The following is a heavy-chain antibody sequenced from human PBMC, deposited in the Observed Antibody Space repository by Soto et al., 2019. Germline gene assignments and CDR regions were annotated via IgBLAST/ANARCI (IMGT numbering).Heavy chain of an antibody. J-gene: IGHJ6*02. CDR2: IDWDDGK. Sequence: SGPTLVNPTRPLTLTGTFSGFSLSTSGMYVSWIRQPPGKALEWLALIDWDDGKYYSTALKTRLPISKDTSKNQVLLTMTNMYPVDTATYYCARPYSGYDWGDYYYGMDFWGQGTTVTVSS. V-gene: IGHV2-70*01. CDR1: GFSLSTSGMY. D-gene: IGHD5-12*01. CDR3: ARPYSGYDWGDYYYGMDF.